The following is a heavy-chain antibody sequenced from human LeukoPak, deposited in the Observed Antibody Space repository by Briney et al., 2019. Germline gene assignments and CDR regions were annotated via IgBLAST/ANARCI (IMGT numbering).Heavy chain of an antibody. Sequence: PGGSLRLSCAASGFTFSNYAMNWVRQTPGKRPEWVSAISGSGGTTYYADSVKGRFTISRDNSKNTLYLQMNGLRAEDTALYYCAKGGCSGGSCFEDYWGQGTLVTVSS. D-gene: IGHD2-15*01. CDR3: AKGGCSGGSCFEDY. J-gene: IGHJ4*02. CDR1: GFTFSNYA. V-gene: IGHV3-23*01. CDR2: ISGSGGTT.